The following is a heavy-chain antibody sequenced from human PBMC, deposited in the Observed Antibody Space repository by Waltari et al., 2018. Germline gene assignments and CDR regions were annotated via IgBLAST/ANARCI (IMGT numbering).Heavy chain of an antibody. D-gene: IGHD1-26*01. CDR1: GFIFTDAC. Sequence: EVQLVESGGGLVKPGGSLRLSCAASGFIFTDACLSWVRQAPGKGLEWLGRIKSKTTGVPPDYAATVKGRFTISRDDSKNTLFLHMNSLITEDTAVYYCTTIVAPRDYWGQGTLVTVSS. V-gene: IGHV3-15*01. J-gene: IGHJ4*02. CDR2: IKSKTTGVPP. CDR3: TTIVAPRDY.